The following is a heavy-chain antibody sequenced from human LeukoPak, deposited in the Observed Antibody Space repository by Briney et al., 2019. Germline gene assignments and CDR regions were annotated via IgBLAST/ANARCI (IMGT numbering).Heavy chain of an antibody. CDR2: IYYSGST. J-gene: IGHJ5*02. D-gene: IGHD3-22*01. CDR3: ASTRRGYYYDSSA. CDR1: GGSISSGGYY. V-gene: IGHV4-31*03. Sequence: PSETLSLTCTVSGGSISSGGYYWSWIRQHQGKGLEWIGYIYYSGSTYYNPSLKSRVTISVDTSKNQFSLKLSSVTAADTAVYYCASTRRGYYYDSSAWGQGTLVTVSS.